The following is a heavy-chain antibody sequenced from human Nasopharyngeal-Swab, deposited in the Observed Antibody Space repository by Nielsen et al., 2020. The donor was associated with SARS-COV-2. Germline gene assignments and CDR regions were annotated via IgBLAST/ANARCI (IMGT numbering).Heavy chain of an antibody. CDR3: ATEWSYYDSSGYYGY. V-gene: IGHV1-24*01. CDR1: GYTLTELS. Sequence: ASVKVSCKVSGYTLTELSMHWVRQAPGKGLEWMGGFDPEDGETIYAQKFQGRVTMTEDTSTDTAYMELSSLRSEDTAVYYCATEWSYYDSSGYYGYWGQGTLVTVSS. CDR2: FDPEDGET. D-gene: IGHD3-22*01. J-gene: IGHJ4*02.